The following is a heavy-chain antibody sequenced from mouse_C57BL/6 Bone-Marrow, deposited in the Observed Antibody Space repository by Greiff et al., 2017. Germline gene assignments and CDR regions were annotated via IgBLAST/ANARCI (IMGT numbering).Heavy chain of an antibody. Sequence: EVQRVESGPELVKPGASVKIPCKASGYTFTDYNMDWVKQSHGKSLEWIGDINPNNGGTIYNQKFKGKATLTVDKSSSTAYMELRSLTSEDTAVYYCARQTAQALYAMDYWGQGTSVTVSS. J-gene: IGHJ4*01. V-gene: IGHV1-18*01. CDR2: INPNNGGT. D-gene: IGHD3-2*02. CDR1: GYTFTDYN. CDR3: ARQTAQALYAMDY.